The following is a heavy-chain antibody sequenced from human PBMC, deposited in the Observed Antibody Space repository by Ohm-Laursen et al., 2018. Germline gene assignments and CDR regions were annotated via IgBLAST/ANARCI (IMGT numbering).Heavy chain of an antibody. D-gene: IGHD5-12*01. CDR1: GFTFSSYA. Sequence: SLRLSCAASGFTFSSYAMSWVRQAPGKGLEWVSAISGSGGSTYYADSVKGRFTISRDNSKNTVYLQMNSLRAEDTALYYCAKSTREYSGLFDYWGQGTLVTASS. J-gene: IGHJ4*02. V-gene: IGHV3-23*01. CDR3: AKSTREYSGLFDY. CDR2: ISGSGGST.